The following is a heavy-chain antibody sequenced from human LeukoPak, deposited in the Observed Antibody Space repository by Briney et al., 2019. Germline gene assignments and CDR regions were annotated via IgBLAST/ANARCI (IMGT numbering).Heavy chain of an antibody. CDR2: ISWDGGST. CDR1: VYTFDDYA. Sequence: PGGSLRLSCAFSVYTFDDYAMHWVRQAPGKGLEWVSLISWDGGSTYYADSVKGRFTISRDNSKNSLYLQMNSLRAEDTALYYCAKAHAYDSSGCLDYWGQGTLVTVSS. J-gene: IGHJ4*02. CDR3: AKAHAYDSSGCLDY. V-gene: IGHV3-43D*03. D-gene: IGHD3-22*01.